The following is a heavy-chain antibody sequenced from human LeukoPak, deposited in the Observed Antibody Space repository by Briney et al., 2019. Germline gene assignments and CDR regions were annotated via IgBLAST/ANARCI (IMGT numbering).Heavy chain of an antibody. CDR2: IYYSGST. V-gene: IGHV4-39*01. CDR1: GGSISSSSYY. CDR3: ARGPYYYGSGSYSSPAFDY. J-gene: IGHJ4*02. Sequence: PSETLSLTCTVSGGSISSSSYYWGWIRQPPGKGLEWIGSIYYSGSTYYNPSLKSRVTISVDTSKNQFSLKLSSVTAADTAVYYCARGPYYYGSGSYSSPAFDYWGQGTLVTVSS. D-gene: IGHD3-10*01.